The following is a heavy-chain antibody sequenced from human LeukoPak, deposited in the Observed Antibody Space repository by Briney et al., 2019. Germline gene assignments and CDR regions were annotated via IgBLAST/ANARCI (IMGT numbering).Heavy chain of an antibody. CDR2: IYSGGST. CDR3: ARVVNDAFDI. D-gene: IGHD3-22*01. CDR1: GFTFSSYA. Sequence: PGGSLRLSCAASGFTFSSYAMSWVRQAPGKGLEWVSVIYSGGSTYYADSVKGRFTISRDNSKNTLYLQMNSLRAEDTAVYYCARVVNDAFDIWGQGTMVTVSS. J-gene: IGHJ3*02. V-gene: IGHV3-53*01.